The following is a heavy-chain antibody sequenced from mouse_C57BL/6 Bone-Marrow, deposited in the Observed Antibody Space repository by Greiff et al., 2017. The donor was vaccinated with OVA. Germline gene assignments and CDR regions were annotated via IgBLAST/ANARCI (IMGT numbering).Heavy chain of an antibody. J-gene: IGHJ3*01. CDR3: TTLYDGYYVIFAY. Sequence: EVQLQQSGAELVRPGASVKLSCTASGFNIKDDYMHWVKQRPEQGLEWIGWIDPENGDTEYASKFQGKATITADTSSNTAYLQLSSRTSEDTAVYYCTTLYDGYYVIFAYWGQGTLVTVSA. CDR2: IDPENGDT. CDR1: GFNIKDDY. D-gene: IGHD2-3*01. V-gene: IGHV14-4*01.